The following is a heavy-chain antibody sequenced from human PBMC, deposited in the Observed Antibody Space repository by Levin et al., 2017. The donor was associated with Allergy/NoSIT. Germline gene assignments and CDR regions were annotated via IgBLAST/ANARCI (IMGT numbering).Heavy chain of an antibody. CDR3: ARGLKKYYYDSSGYRPPGY. CDR1: GGSFSGYY. V-gene: IGHV4-34*01. D-gene: IGHD3-22*01. CDR2: INHSGST. J-gene: IGHJ4*02. Sequence: SETLSLTCAVYGGSFSGYYWSWIRQPPGKGLEWIGEINHSGSTNYNPSLKSRVTISVDTSKNQFSLKLSSVTAADTAVYYCARGLKKYYYDSSGYRPPGYWGQGTLVTVSS.